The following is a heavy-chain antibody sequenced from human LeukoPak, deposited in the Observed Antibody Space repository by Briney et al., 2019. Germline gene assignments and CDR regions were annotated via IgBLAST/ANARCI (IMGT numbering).Heavy chain of an antibody. CDR3: AKGRALEMTTSPFDY. CDR2: ISWNSGRI. D-gene: IGHD5-24*01. V-gene: IGHV3-9*01. CDR1: GFTFDDYG. Sequence: GGSLRLSCAASGFTFDDYGMHWVRQAPGKGPEWVSGISWNSGRIGYADSVKGRITISRDNAKNSLYLQMNSLRAEDTALYYCAKGRALEMTTSPFDYWGQGTLVTVSS. J-gene: IGHJ4*02.